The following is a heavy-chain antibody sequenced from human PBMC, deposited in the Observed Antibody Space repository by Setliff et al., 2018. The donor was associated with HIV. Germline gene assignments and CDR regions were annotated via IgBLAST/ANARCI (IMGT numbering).Heavy chain of an antibody. Sequence: PGGSLRLSCAASGFTFSSYSMNWVRQAPGKGLEWIGSLYYSGTTYYNPSLKSRLTISVDTSKNQFSLKLSSVTAADTAVYYCARRTLITGYDYWGQGTLVTVSS. CDR3: ARRTLITGYDY. CDR2: LYYSGTT. CDR1: GFTFSSYSMN. J-gene: IGHJ4*02. D-gene: IGHD3-16*01. V-gene: IGHV4-39*01.